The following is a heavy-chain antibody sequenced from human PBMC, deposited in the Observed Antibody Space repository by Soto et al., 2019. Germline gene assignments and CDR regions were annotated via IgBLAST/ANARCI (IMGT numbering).Heavy chain of an antibody. V-gene: IGHV3-23*01. CDR3: AKGSIEYSASVDN. CDR2: ISARGGSS. Sequence: DVQLLESGGGLVQPGGSLRLSCAASGFSFSSYAMVRVRQAPGKGLEWVSVISARGGSSYFADSVKGRFTISRDNSKNVLSLEMNSLRAEDTAIYFCAKGSIEYSASVDNWGQGTLVLVSS. D-gene: IGHD4-4*01. CDR1: GFSFSSYA. J-gene: IGHJ4*02.